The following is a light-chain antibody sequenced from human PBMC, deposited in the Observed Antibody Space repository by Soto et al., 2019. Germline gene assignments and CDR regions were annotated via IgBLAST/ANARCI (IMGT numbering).Light chain of an antibody. CDR1: QSVTSN. CDR2: RAS. V-gene: IGKV3-15*01. J-gene: IGKJ1*01. CDR3: QQYENGLPEWT. Sequence: EIVMTQSPATLSVSPGERATLSCRASQSVTSNLAWYQQKPGQAPRLLIYRASTRATGIPARFSGSGSGTNFTPTISSLQSEDFAVYSCQQYENGLPEWTLGKGTKGDIK.